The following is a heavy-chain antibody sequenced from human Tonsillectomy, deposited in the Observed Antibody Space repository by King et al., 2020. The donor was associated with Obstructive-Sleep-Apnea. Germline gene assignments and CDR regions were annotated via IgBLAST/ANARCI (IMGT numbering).Heavy chain of an antibody. J-gene: IGHJ4*02. CDR2: IYYSGGT. Sequence: MQLQESGPGLVRPSETLSLTCIVSGDSVASNRYYWGWIRQPPGKGLEWIGNIYYSGGTYYSPSLKSRVTISVDKSTNQFYLKMTSMTAADTAVYYCARDLDQFDSTGYFWGQGTLVTVSS. V-gene: IGHV4-39*07. D-gene: IGHD3-22*01. CDR3: ARDLDQFDSTGYF. CDR1: GDSVASNRYY.